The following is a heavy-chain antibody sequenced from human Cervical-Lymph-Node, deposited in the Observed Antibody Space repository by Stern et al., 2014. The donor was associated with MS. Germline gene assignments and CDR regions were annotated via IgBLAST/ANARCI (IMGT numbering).Heavy chain of an antibody. V-gene: IGHV3-15*01. CDR1: GFIFNNAW. CDR3: TTLSMLRGTIIELFDH. Sequence: EDQLVESGGDLVKPGGSLRLSCAASGFIFNNAWLSWVRQAPGKGLEWVGRIKSKTDGGTSAYATPVKGRFAISRDDSNNRVYLQMNSLKTEDTGIYYCTTLSMLRGTIIELFDHWGPGTPVIVSS. CDR2: IKSKTDGGTS. J-gene: IGHJ4*02. D-gene: IGHD3-10*01.